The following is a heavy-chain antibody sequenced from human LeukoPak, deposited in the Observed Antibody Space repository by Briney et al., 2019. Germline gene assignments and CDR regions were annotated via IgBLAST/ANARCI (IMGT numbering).Heavy chain of an antibody. J-gene: IGHJ4*02. CDR2: ISTYNGNT. D-gene: IGHD3-22*01. V-gene: IGHV1-18*01. CDR1: GYTFTSYG. CDR3: ARADYYDRSGYYDY. Sequence: ASVKVSCRASGYTFTSYGISWVRQAPGQGLEWMGCISTYNGNTNYAQTLQGRFTTTTDTSTSTAYMELRSLRSDGTAVYYCARADYYDRSGYYDYWGQGALVTVSS.